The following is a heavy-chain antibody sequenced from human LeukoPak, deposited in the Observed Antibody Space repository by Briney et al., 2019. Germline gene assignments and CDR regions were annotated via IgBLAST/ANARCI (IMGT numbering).Heavy chain of an antibody. J-gene: IGHJ5*02. CDR1: GFPFSGYW. CDR3: ARSASGCDA. CDR2: IDDDGAGT. D-gene: IGHD5-12*01. Sequence: GGSLRLSCAASGFPFSGYWMPWVRQAPGKGLVWVSRIDDDGAGTTYADSVKGRFTISRDNAKNTLYLQMNSLRVEDTAVYYCARSASGCDAWGQGTLVTVSS. V-gene: IGHV3-74*01.